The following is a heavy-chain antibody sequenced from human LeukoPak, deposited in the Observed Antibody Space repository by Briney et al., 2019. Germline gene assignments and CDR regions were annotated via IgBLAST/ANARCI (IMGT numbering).Heavy chain of an antibody. CDR1: GFTFSSYG. D-gene: IGHD3-10*01. CDR3: AKDLGNYYGSGSYYY. J-gene: IGHJ4*02. Sequence: GGSLRLSCAASGFTFSSYGMSWVRQAPGKGLEWVSAISGSGGSTYYADSVKGRFTISRDNSKNTLYLQMNSLRAEDTAVYYCAKDLGNYYGSGSYYYWGQGTLVTVSS. CDR2: ISGSGGST. V-gene: IGHV3-23*01.